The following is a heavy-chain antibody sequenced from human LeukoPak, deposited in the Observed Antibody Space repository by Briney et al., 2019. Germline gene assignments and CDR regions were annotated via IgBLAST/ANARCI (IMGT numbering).Heavy chain of an antibody. CDR3: AREGQPHDAFDI. CDR1: GFTVSSNY. V-gene: IGHV3-53*01. Sequence: SGGSLRLSCAASGFTVSSNYMSWVRQAPGKGLEWVSVIYSGGSTYYADSVKGRFTISRDNSKNMLYLQMNSLRAEDTAVYYCAREGQPHDAFDIWGQGTMVTVSS. J-gene: IGHJ3*02. D-gene: IGHD5-18*01. CDR2: IYSGGST.